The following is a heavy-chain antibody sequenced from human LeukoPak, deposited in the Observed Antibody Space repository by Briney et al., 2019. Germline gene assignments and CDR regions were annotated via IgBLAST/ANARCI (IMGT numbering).Heavy chain of an antibody. Sequence: GGSLRLSRAASGFTFSSYGMSWVRQAPGKGLEWVSAISGSGGSTYYADSVKGRFTISRDNSKNTLYLQMNSLRAEDTAVYYCARGDSGSYYLLFSDYYFDYWGQGTLVTVSS. V-gene: IGHV3-23*01. D-gene: IGHD1-26*01. CDR3: ARGDSGSYYLLFSDYYFDY. CDR2: ISGSGGST. J-gene: IGHJ4*02. CDR1: GFTFSSYG.